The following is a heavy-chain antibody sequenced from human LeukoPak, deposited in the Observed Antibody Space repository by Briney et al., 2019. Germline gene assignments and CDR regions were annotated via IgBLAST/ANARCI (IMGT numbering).Heavy chain of an antibody. Sequence: GGSLRLSCAASGFTFSSYAMSWVRQAPGKGLEWVSAISGNGGTTYYADSVKGRFTISRDNSKNTLYLQMNSLRAEDTAVYYCAKDRYSGSYYTSFDYWGQGTLVTVSS. J-gene: IGHJ4*02. CDR2: ISGNGGTT. V-gene: IGHV3-23*01. CDR3: AKDRYSGSYYTSFDY. CDR1: GFTFSSYA. D-gene: IGHD1-26*01.